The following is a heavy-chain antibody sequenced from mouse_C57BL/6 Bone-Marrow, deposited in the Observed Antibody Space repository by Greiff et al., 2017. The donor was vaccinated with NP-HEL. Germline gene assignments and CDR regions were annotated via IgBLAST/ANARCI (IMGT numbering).Heavy chain of an antibody. CDR3: ARRGYDYDVYWYFDV. CDR2: IYPGSGST. J-gene: IGHJ1*03. Sequence: QVHVKQPGAELVKPGASVKMSCKASGYTFTSYWITWVKQRPGQGLEWIGDIYPGSGSTNYNEKFKSKATLTVDTSSSTAYMQLSSLTSEDSAVYYCARRGYDYDVYWYFDVWGTGTTVTVSS. D-gene: IGHD2-4*01. V-gene: IGHV1-55*01. CDR1: GYTFTSYW.